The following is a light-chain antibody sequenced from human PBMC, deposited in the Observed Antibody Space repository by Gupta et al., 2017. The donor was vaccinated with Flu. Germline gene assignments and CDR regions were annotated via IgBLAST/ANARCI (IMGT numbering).Light chain of an antibody. CDR2: AAY. V-gene: IGKV1-16*01. Sequence: DIQMTQSPSSLSASLGDRVTITCRASQDIGNRLAWFQQKAGKAPKALIFAAYTLLTGVLSRFSGSGSGTDFTLTISSLQPEDFATYYCQHYNSYPITFGQGTRL. J-gene: IGKJ5*01. CDR1: QDIGNR. CDR3: QHYNSYPIT.